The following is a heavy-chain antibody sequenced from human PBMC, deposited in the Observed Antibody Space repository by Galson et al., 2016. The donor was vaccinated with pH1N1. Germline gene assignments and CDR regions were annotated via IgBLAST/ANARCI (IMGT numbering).Heavy chain of an antibody. V-gene: IGHV3-9*01. J-gene: IGHJ4*02. CDR3: AKGAGRYYFGSGRFNY. D-gene: IGHD3-10*01. Sequence: SLTLSCAASGLAFDAFAMHWVRHVQGKGLEWVSGISWNRNSIGYADSVKGRFTISRDSAKTSLILQMNILRVEDTALYYCAKGAGRYYFGSGRFNYWGQGTQVTVSS. CDR2: ISWNRNSI. CDR1: GLAFDAFA.